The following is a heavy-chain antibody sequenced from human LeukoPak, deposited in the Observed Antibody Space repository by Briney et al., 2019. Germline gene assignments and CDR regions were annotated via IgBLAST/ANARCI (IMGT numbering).Heavy chain of an antibody. CDR2: FYYTGDT. CDR1: DGSITTSSFY. V-gene: IGHV4-39*01. Sequence: SETLSLTCNVSDGSITTSSFYWGWVRQTPGKGLEWIGTFYYTGDTLYNRSLKSRVTITVDTSKDQFFLALSSVTAADTAVYYCVRAVGSVAGPGDWFDPWGPGILVTVSS. CDR3: VRAVGSVAGPGDWFDP. J-gene: IGHJ5*02. D-gene: IGHD6-19*01.